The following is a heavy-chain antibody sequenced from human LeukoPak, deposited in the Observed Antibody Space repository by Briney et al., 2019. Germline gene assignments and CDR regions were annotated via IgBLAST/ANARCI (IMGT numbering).Heavy chain of an antibody. CDR2: IIPIFGTA. CDR1: GGTFSSYA. V-gene: IGHV1-69*13. J-gene: IGHJ4*02. Sequence: SVKVSCKASGGTFSSYAVSWVRPAPGQGLEWMGGIIPIFGTANYAQKFQGRVTITADESTITAYMELSSLRSEDTAVYYCAGWARTYPNSYAYDYWCQGTLVTVSS. CDR3: AGWARTYPNSYAYDY. D-gene: IGHD5-18*01.